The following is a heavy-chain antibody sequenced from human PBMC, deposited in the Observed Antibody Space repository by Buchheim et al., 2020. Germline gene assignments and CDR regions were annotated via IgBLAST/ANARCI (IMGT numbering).Heavy chain of an antibody. CDR1: GFNFSNYA. CDR2: ISGSGERT. J-gene: IGHJ4*02. D-gene: IGHD3-10*01. Sequence: EVQLLESGGGLVQPWGSLRLSCTASGFNFSNYAMSWVRQPPRKGLEWLSGISGSGERTYYSESVKGRAIVSRDKSQNTIYLQMIRLRAEDTAVYYCAKDRSDSNNWFVVDYWGPGT. V-gene: IGHV3-23*01. CDR3: AKDRSDSNNWFVVDY.